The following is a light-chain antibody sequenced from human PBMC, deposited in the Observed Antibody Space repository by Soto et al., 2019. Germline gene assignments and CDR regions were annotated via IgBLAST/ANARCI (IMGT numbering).Light chain of an antibody. Sequence: QPVLTQPPSASGIPGQRVTISCSGSSSNIGSNSVNWYQQLPGTAPKLLIYSNNQRPSGVPDRFSGSKSGTSASLATTGLQSEDEADYYCATWDDSLNGLVFGGGTKLTVL. CDR1: SSNIGSNS. V-gene: IGLV1-44*01. CDR3: ATWDDSLNGLV. J-gene: IGLJ2*01. CDR2: SNN.